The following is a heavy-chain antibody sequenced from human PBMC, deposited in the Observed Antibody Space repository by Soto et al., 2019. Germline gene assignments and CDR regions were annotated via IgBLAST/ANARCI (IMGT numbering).Heavy chain of an antibody. J-gene: IGHJ4*02. V-gene: IGHV4-39*03. CDR2: IYYSGST. D-gene: IGHD3-22*01. CDR1: GGSISSSSYY. Sequence: PSETLSLTCTVSGGSISSSSYYWGWIRQPPGKGLEWIGSIYYSGSTYYNPSLKSRVTISVDTSKNQFSLKLTSVAAADTAVYYLLRLGGFYQAFDSWGQGALVTVSS. CDR3: LRLGGFYQAFDS.